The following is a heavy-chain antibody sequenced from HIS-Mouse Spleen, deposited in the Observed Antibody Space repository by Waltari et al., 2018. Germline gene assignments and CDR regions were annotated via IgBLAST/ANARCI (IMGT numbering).Heavy chain of an antibody. CDR3: ARSIPSSSPTY. CDR2: IYYSGST. Sequence: QLQLQESGPGLVKPSETLSLTCTVSGGSSSSSSYYWGWIRQPPGKGLEWIGSIYYSGSTYYNPSLKSRVTISVDTSKNQFSLKLSSVTAADTAVYYCARSIPSSSPTYWGQGTLVTVSS. J-gene: IGHJ4*02. CDR1: GGSSSSSSYY. V-gene: IGHV4-39*07. D-gene: IGHD6-6*01.